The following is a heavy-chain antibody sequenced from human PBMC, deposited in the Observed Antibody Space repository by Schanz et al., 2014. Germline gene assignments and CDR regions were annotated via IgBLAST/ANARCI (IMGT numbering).Heavy chain of an antibody. CDR2: INVGNGNM. V-gene: IGHV1-3*01. J-gene: IGHJ5*02. CDR1: GYTFTSYS. D-gene: IGHD4-17*01. Sequence: QVQLVQSGAEVKKPGASVKVSCKASGYTFTSYSIHWVRQAPGQGLEWMGWINVGNGNMKYSQKFQGRVTITRDTSASTAYMELTSLRSDDTAVYYCATLDYADSVSWGQGTLVTVSS. CDR3: ATLDYADSVS.